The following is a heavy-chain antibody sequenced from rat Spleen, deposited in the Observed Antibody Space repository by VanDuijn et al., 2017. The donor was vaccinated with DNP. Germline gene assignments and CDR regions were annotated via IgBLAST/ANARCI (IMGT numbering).Heavy chain of an antibody. V-gene: IGHV2-72*01. CDR1: GFSLTSNG. D-gene: IGHD4-3*01. CDR2: IWAGGST. J-gene: IGHJ2*01. CDR3: ARPQNSGDFDY. Sequence: QVQLKESGPGLMQPSETLSLTCTVSGFSLTSNGVGWVRQPLGKGLVWMGTIWAGGSTNYNSAVQSRLSISRDTSKSQVFLKMNSLQPEDTGTYYCARPQNSGDFDYWGQGVMVTVSS.